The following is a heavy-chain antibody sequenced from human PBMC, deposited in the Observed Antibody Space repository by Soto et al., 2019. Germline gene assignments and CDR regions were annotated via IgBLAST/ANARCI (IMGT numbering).Heavy chain of an antibody. Sequence: EVQLLESGGGLVQPGGSLRVSCAASGFTFSSYAMSWVRQAPGKGLEWVSAISGSGGSTYYADYVKGRFTISRDNSKNALYLQMNSLRADDTAVYYCARDMYSSRWYFYYYSMDVWGQGTKVTVTS. CDR1: GFTFSSYA. CDR3: ARDMYSSRWYFYYYSMDV. V-gene: IGHV3-23*01. J-gene: IGHJ6*02. CDR2: ISGSGGST. D-gene: IGHD6-13*01.